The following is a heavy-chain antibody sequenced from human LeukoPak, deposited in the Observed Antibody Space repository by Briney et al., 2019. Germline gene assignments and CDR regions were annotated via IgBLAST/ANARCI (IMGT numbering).Heavy chain of an antibody. CDR2: ISSSSSTI. J-gene: IGHJ4*02. Sequence: GGSLRLSCAASGFTFSSYSMNWVRQAPGKGLEWVSYISSSSSTIYYADSVKGRFTISRDNAKNSLYLQMNSLRAEDTAVYYCARGLGYVKLELLSWFDYWGQGTLVTVSS. CDR1: GFTFSSYS. V-gene: IGHV3-48*01. CDR3: ARGLGYVKLELLSWFDY. D-gene: IGHD1-7*01.